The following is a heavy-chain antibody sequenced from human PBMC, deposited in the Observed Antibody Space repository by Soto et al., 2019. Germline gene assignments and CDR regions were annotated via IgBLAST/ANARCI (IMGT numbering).Heavy chain of an antibody. V-gene: IGHV4-4*07. Sequence: SETLSLTCTVSGGSISSYYWSWIRQPAGKGLEWIGRIYTSGSTNYNPSLKSRVTMSVDTSKNQFSLKLSSVTAADTAVYYCARXSRYSYDGTSYYYGMDVWGQGTTVTVSS. J-gene: IGHJ6*02. CDR3: ARXSRYSYDGTSYYYGMDV. CDR2: IYTSGST. D-gene: IGHD5-18*01. CDR1: GGSISSYY.